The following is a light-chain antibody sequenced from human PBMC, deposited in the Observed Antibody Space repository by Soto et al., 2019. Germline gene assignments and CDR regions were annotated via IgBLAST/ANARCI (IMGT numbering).Light chain of an antibody. Sequence: QSVLTQPASVSGSPGQSITISCTGTSSDVGGYNYVSWCQQHPDKAPKLMIYAVSNRPSGGSNRFSGSKSGNTATLTISGLQAEDEADYYCCSYTVSGTYVFGTGTKVTVL. CDR3: CSYTVSGTYV. CDR2: AVS. V-gene: IGLV2-14*01. CDR1: SSDVGGYNY. J-gene: IGLJ1*01.